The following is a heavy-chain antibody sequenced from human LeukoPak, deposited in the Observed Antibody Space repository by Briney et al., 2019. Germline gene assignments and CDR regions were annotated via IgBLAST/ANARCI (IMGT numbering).Heavy chain of an antibody. CDR3: ARERKSRSLRSLWQFDY. Sequence: SQTLSLTCAISGDSVSSNSAAWNSIRQSPSRGLEWLGRTYYRSKWYNDYAVSVKSRITINPDTSKNQFSLQLNSVTPEDTAVYYCARERKSRSLRSLWQFDYWGQGTLVTVSS. CDR1: GDSVSSNSAA. V-gene: IGHV6-1*01. J-gene: IGHJ4*02. CDR2: TYYRSKWYN. D-gene: IGHD2-21*01.